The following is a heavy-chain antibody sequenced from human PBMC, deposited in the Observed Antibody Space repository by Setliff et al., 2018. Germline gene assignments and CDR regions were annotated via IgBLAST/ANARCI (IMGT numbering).Heavy chain of an antibody. Sequence: LRLSCAASGFSFRDSWMSWVRQAPGKGLEWVANINHDGIEKYYVDSVKGRFTISRDNAKNSLYLQMNSLRAEDTAVYYCVRGGEGRDDSNSGSWGQGTLVTVSS. CDR2: INHDGIEK. CDR3: VRGGEGRDDSNSGS. J-gene: IGHJ5*02. D-gene: IGHD2-21*02. CDR1: GFSFRDSW. V-gene: IGHV3-7*01.